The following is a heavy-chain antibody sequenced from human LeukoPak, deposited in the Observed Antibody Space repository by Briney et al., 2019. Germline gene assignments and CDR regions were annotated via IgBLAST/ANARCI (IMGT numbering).Heavy chain of an antibody. CDR2: IKSRADGGTP. Sequence: GGSLRLSCAASGFTFSSYAMSWVRQAPGKGLEWVGRIKSRADGGTPDYAAPVTGRFTISRDDSNGTLFLQMNSLTTEDTAVYYCATQGLLDAFDIWGQGTMVIVSS. CDR1: GFTFSSYA. CDR3: ATQGLLDAFDI. J-gene: IGHJ3*02. V-gene: IGHV3-15*01. D-gene: IGHD3-22*01.